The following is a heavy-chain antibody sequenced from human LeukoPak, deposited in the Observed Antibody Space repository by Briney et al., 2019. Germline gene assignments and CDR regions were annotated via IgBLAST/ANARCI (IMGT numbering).Heavy chain of an antibody. CDR2: IYPGDSDT. Sequence: GESLKISCKGSGYSFTSYWIGWVRQMPGKGLEWMGIIYPGDSDTRYSPSFQGQVTISADKSISTAYLQWSSLKASDTAMYYCARASSSWYLKYFDYWAREPWSPSPQ. J-gene: IGHJ4*02. CDR1: GYSFTSYW. V-gene: IGHV5-51*01. D-gene: IGHD6-13*01. CDR3: ARASSSWYLKYFDY.